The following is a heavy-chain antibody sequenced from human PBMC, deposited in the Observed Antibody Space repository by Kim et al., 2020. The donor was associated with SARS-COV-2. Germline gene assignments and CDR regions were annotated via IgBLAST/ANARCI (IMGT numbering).Heavy chain of an antibody. V-gene: IGHV3-21*01. D-gene: IGHD2-2*01. J-gene: IGHJ4*02. CDR3: ASSAYCSSTSCYARDY. Sequence: SVKGRFTISRDNAKNSLDLQMNSLGAEDTAVYYCASSAYCSSTSCYARDYWGQGTLVTVSS.